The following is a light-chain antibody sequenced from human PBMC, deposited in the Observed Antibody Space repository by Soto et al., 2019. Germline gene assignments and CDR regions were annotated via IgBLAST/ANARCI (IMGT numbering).Light chain of an antibody. CDR2: EVT. Sequence: QSALTQPASMSGSPGQSITISCTGTSTDIGNYNLVSWYQFHPGKAPKVMIYEVTKRPSGVSDRFSGSKSGNTASLTISGLQAEDEANYYYCSYAGGTWVFGGGTKLTVL. V-gene: IGLV2-23*02. J-gene: IGLJ3*02. CDR1: STDIGNYNL. CDR3: CSYAGGTWV.